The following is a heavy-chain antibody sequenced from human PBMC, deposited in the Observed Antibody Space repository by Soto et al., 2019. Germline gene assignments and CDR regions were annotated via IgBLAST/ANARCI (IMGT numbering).Heavy chain of an antibody. CDR2: INAGNGNT. D-gene: IGHD3-3*01. J-gene: IGHJ4*02. CDR1: GYTFTSYA. CDR3: ARESRRFLEWLSGYFDY. V-gene: IGHV1-3*01. Sequence: QVQLVQSGAEVKKPGASVKVSCKASGYTFTSYAMHWVRQAPGQRLEWMGWINAGNGNTKYSQKFQGRVTITRDTPASTAYMELSSLRSEDTAVYYCARESRRFLEWLSGYFDYWGQGTLVTVSS.